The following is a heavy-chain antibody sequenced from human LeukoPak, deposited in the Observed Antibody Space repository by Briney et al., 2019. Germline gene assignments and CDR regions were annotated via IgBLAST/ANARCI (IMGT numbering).Heavy chain of an antibody. J-gene: IGHJ6*03. D-gene: IGHD1-26*01. V-gene: IGHV1-18*04. Sequence: GASVKVSCKASGYTFTGYYMHWVRQAPGQGLEWMGWISAYNGNTNYAQKLQGRVTMTTDTSTSTAYMELRSLRSDDTAVYYCARGVSGTQYYYYYYMDVWGKGTTVTVSS. CDR3: ARGVSGTQYYYYYYMDV. CDR1: GYTFTGYY. CDR2: ISAYNGNT.